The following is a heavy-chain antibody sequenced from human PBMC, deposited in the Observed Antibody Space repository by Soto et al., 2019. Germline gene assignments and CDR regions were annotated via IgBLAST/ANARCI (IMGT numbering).Heavy chain of an antibody. V-gene: IGHV4-38-2*02. J-gene: IGHJ4*02. D-gene: IGHD3-16*02. CDR1: GYSISSGYY. CDR2: IYLSGST. CDR3: ARDQYYDYVWGSYRPTFDY. Sequence: SETLSLTCAVSGYSISSGYYWGGIRQPPGKGLEWIGSIYLSGSTYYNPSLKSRVTISVDTSKNQFSLKLSSVTAADTAVYYGARDQYYDYVWGSYRPTFDYWGQGTLVTVSS.